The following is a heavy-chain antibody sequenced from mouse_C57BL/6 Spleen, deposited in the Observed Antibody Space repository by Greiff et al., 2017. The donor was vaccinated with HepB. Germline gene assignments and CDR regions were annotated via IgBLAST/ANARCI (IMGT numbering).Heavy chain of an antibody. J-gene: IGHJ4*01. CDR1: GYTFTSYW. CDR3: ARRGIYYGYDGDAMDY. CDR2: IDPSDSYT. Sequence: QVQLQQPGAELVKPGASVKLSCKASGYTFTSYWMQWVKQRPGQGLEWIGEIDPSDSYTNYNQKFKGKATLTVDTSSSTAYMQLSSLTSEDSAVYYCARRGIYYGYDGDAMDYWGQGTSVTVSS. D-gene: IGHD2-2*01. V-gene: IGHV1-50*01.